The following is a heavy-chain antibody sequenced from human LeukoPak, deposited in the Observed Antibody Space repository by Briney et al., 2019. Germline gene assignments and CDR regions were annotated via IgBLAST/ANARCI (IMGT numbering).Heavy chain of an antibody. D-gene: IGHD1-26*01. V-gene: IGHV1-18*01. CDR2: ISAYNGNT. J-gene: IGHJ4*02. CDR1: GYTFTSYG. CDR3: AGGLGPPWELQTGIDY. Sequence: ASVKVSCKASGYTFTSYGISWMRQAPGQGLEWMGWISAYNGNTNYAQKLQGRVTMTTDTSTSTAYMELRSLRSDDTAVYYCAGGLGPPWELQTGIDYWGQGTLVTVSS.